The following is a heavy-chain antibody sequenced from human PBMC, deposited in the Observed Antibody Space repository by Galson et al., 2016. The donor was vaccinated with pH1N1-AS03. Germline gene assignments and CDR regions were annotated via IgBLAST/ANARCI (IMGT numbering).Heavy chain of an antibody. CDR2: MTSDTRTI. CDR3: ARSVQYSFDS. Sequence: SLRLSCAASGFTFSVYSMNWVRQTPGKGLEWIAYMTSDTRTIKYADSVKGRFTISRDNFNYSVYLQMNGLRDEDTAIYYCARSVQYSFDSWGQGVLVTVSS. CDR1: GFTFSVYS. V-gene: IGHV3-48*02. D-gene: IGHD5/OR15-5a*01. J-gene: IGHJ4*02.